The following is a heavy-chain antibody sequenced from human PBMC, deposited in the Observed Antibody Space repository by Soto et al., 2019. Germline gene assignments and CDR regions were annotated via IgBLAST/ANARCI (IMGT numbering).Heavy chain of an antibody. CDR1: GYTFTSHD. J-gene: IGHJ3*02. CDR3: ATSLRAGAFDI. CDR2: MNPNSGNT. D-gene: IGHD4-17*01. V-gene: IGHV1-8*02. Sequence: ASVKVSCKASGYTFTSHDMNWVRQATGQGLEWMGWMNPNSGNTGYTQKFQGRVTMTRSTSISTAYMELSGLRSEDTAVYYCATSLRAGAFDIWGQGQWSPSPQ.